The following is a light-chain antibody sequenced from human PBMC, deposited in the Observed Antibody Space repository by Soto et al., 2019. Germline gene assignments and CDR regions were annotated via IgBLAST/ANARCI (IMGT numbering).Light chain of an antibody. J-gene: IGKJ4*01. CDR2: GAS. V-gene: IGKV3-20*01. CDR1: QSVSTNQ. CDR3: QKYNSAPLT. Sequence: EIVLTQSPGTLSLSPGERATLSCRASQSVSTNQLAWYQQKPGQAPRLLIYGASSRATGIADRFSGSGSGTDFTLTISRLEPEDVAAYYCQKYNSAPLTFGGGTKVDIK.